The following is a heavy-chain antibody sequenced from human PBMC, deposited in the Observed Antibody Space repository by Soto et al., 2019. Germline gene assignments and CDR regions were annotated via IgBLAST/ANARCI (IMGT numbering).Heavy chain of an antibody. CDR3: ARDTAVAGTRYWFDP. Sequence: QVQLVQSGAEVKKPGASVKVSCKASGYTFTSYYMHWVRQAPGQGLEWMGIINPSGGSTSYAQKFQGRVTMTRDTSTSTVYMGLSGLRSEDTAVYYCARDTAVAGTRYWFDPWGQGTLVTVSS. J-gene: IGHJ5*02. CDR2: INPSGGST. V-gene: IGHV1-46*01. CDR1: GYTFTSYY. D-gene: IGHD6-19*01.